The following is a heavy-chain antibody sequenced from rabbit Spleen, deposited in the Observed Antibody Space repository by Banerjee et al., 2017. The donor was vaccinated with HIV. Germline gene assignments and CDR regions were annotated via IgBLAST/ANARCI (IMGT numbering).Heavy chain of an antibody. V-gene: IGHV1S45*01. D-gene: IGHD1-1*01. CDR3: ARDTSSSFSSYGMDL. CDR1: GFSFSSGYY. CDR2: IATGSGTT. Sequence: QEQLEESGGGLVKPGASLTLTCKASGFSFSSGYYMSWVRQAPGKGLEWIGCIATGSGTTWYASWAKGRFTISKTSSTTVTLQMTSLTAADTATYFCARDTSSSFSSYGMDLWGPGTLVTVS. J-gene: IGHJ6*01.